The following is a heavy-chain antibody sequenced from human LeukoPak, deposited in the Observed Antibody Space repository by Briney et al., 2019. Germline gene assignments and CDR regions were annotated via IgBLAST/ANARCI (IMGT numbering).Heavy chain of an antibody. D-gene: IGHD3-22*01. V-gene: IGHV3-30*03. Sequence: YPGGSLRLSCAASGFTFSSYGMHWVRQAPGKGLEWVAVISYDGSNKYYADSVKGRFTISRDNSENTLYLQMNSLRVVDTAVYYCARASTRYYSGSSAYYGHHYYGMDVWGQGTTVTVSS. CDR3: ARASTRYYSGSSAYYGHHYYGMDV. J-gene: IGHJ6*02. CDR2: ISYDGSNK. CDR1: GFTFSSYG.